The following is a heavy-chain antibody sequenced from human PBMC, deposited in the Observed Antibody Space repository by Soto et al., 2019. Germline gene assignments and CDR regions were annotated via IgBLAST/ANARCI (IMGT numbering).Heavy chain of an antibody. D-gene: IGHD5-18*01. CDR1: GDSISSNNNY. CDR2: ISYSGTT. CDR3: ARGRGYSYGLDP. Sequence: QVQLQESGPGLVKPSQTLSLTCTVSGDSISSNNNYWSWIHQPPGGGLEWIGFISYSGTTSYSPSLKSRVAISLDTSKNQFSLSLSSVTAADTAVYYCARGRGYSYGLDPWGQGTLVTVSS. V-gene: IGHV4-30-4*01. J-gene: IGHJ5*02.